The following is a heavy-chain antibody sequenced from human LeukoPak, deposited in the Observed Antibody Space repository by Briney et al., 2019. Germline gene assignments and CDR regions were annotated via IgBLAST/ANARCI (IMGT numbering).Heavy chain of an antibody. CDR1: GFTFSSYE. D-gene: IGHD6-19*01. CDR3: ARGIRGYSSGWNYYYYMDV. Sequence: GGSLRLSCAASGFTFSSYEMNWVRQAPGKGLEWVSYISSSGSTIYYADSVKGRFTISRDNAKNSLYLQMNSLRAEDTAVYYCARGIRGYSSGWNYYYYMDVWGKGTTVTVSS. V-gene: IGHV3-48*03. J-gene: IGHJ6*03. CDR2: ISSSGSTI.